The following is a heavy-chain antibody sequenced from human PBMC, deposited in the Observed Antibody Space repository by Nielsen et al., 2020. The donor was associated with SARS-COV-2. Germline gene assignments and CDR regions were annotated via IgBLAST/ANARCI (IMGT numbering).Heavy chain of an antibody. CDR1: DASISNGDHY. D-gene: IGHD3-16*01. CDR2: INHSGST. V-gene: IGHV4-34*01. J-gene: IGHJ6*03. CDR3: ASRAEGLERWRRYFYYMDV. Sequence: SETLSLTCTVSDASISNGDHYWSWIRQSPGKGLEWIGEINHSGSTNYNPSLRSRVTISIDTSKNQFSLNLSSVTAADMAVYYCASRAEGLERWRRYFYYMDVWGKGTTVTVSS.